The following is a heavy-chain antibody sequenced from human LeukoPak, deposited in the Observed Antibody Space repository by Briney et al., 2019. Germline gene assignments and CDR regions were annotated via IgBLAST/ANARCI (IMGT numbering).Heavy chain of an antibody. D-gene: IGHD4-17*01. Sequence: GVSLGLSCAASGFTVSTNYMSWVRQAPGKGLEWVSLIYSGGGTYYADSVKGRFTISRDNSRNTLYLQMNSLRVDDTAVYYCARGFRSVTTWGYFDYWGQGALVTVSS. CDR1: GFTVSTNY. CDR3: ARGFRSVTTWGYFDY. J-gene: IGHJ4*02. V-gene: IGHV3-66*01. CDR2: IYSGGGT.